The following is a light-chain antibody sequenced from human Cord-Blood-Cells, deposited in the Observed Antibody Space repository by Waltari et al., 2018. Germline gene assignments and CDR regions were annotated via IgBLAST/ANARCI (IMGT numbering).Light chain of an antibody. J-gene: IGKJ1*01. V-gene: IGKV1-39*01. CDR3: QQSYDTLWS. Sequence: DLEMTQSPSSLSTSIVDTVSMTCRASQTISSALNWYQQKPGKAPTLLVYHASTLQNGVPSRFSGRGSGTNVALIINDLQPEDFGTYYCQQSYDTLWSFGPGTTVDIK. CDR1: QTISSA. CDR2: HAS.